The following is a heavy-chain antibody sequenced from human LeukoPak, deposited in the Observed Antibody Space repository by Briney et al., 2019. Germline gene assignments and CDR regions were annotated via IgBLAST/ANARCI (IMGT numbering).Heavy chain of an antibody. D-gene: IGHD2-8*01. CDR2: INPSGGST. CDR1: GYNFISYY. J-gene: IGHJ6*02. V-gene: IGHV1-46*01. CDR3: AREDVVLVDAVRYYHYGMDV. Sequence: GASVKVSCKASGYNFISYYMHWVRQAPGQGLEWTGIINPSGGSTSYAQKFQDRVTMTRDTSTSTVYMELSSLKSEDTAVYYCAREDVVLVDAVRYYHYGMDVWGQGTTVTVSS.